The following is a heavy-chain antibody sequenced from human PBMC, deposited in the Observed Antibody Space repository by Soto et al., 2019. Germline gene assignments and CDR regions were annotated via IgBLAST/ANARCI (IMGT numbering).Heavy chain of an antibody. Sequence: SETLSLTCAVYGGSFSGYYWSWIRQPPGKGLEWIGEINHSGSTNYNPSLKSRVTISVDTSKNQFSLKLSSVTAADTAVYYCARGCLDYSNYTIQPYYYYYMDVWGKGTTVTVSS. CDR3: ARGCLDYSNYTIQPYYYYYMDV. V-gene: IGHV4-34*01. J-gene: IGHJ6*03. CDR2: INHSGST. CDR1: GGSFSGYY. D-gene: IGHD4-4*01.